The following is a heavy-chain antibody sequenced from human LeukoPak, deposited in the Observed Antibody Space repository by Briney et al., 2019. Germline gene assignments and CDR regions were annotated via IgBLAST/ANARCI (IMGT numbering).Heavy chain of an antibody. Sequence: GGTLRLSCAASGFTFSSYGMSWVRQAPGKGLEWVSAISGSGSSTYYAASVKGRFTISRDNSKNTLYLQMNSLRAEDTAVYYCAKDQYSSSSGFFDYWGQGTLVTVSS. D-gene: IGHD6-13*01. V-gene: IGHV3-23*01. CDR2: ISGSGSST. J-gene: IGHJ4*02. CDR3: AKDQYSSSSGFFDY. CDR1: GFTFSSYG.